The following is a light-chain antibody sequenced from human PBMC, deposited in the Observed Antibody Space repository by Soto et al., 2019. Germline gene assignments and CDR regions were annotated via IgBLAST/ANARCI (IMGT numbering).Light chain of an antibody. V-gene: IGKV3-20*01. CDR1: QSVSSSY. CDR2: GAS. Sequence: EIVLTQSPGTLSLSPGERATLSCRASQSVSSSYLAWYQQKPGQAPRPLIYGASSRAIGIPDRFSGSGSGTDFTLNISRLEPEDFAVYYCQPYGISPWTFGQGTKVEIK. J-gene: IGKJ1*01. CDR3: QPYGISPWT.